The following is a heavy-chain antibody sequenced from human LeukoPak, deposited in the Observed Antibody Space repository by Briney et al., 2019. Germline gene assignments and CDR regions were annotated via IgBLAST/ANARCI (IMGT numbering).Heavy chain of an antibody. CDR2: INPNSGGT. CDR3: AREKVRQSGMDV. CDR1: GHTFTGYY. D-gene: IGHD2-2*01. J-gene: IGHJ6*02. V-gene: IGHV1-2*06. Sequence: ASVKVSCKASGHTFTGYYMHWVRQAPGQGLEWMGRINPNSGGTNYAQKLQGRVTMTRDTSISTAYMELSRLRSDDTAVYYCAREKVRQSGMDVWGQGTTVTVSS.